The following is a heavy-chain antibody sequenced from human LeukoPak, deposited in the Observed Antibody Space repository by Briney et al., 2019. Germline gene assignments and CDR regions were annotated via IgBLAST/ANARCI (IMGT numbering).Heavy chain of an antibody. CDR2: IYHSGST. CDR3: ARVGDTTDYYDSSTIDY. D-gene: IGHD3-22*01. J-gene: IGHJ4*02. Sequence: SETLSLTCTVSGYSISSGYYWGWIRRPPGKGLEGIGSIYHSGSTYYNPSLKRRVTISVDTSKNQFSLKLSSVTAADPAVYYCARVGDTTDYYDSSTIDYWGQGTLVTVS. CDR1: GYSISSGYY. V-gene: IGHV4-38-2*02.